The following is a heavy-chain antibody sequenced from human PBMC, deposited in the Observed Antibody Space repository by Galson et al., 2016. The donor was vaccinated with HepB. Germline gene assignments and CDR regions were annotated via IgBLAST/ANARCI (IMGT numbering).Heavy chain of an antibody. J-gene: IGHJ3*02. CDR1: GFSFNNYG. CDR3: AKLPGAAAATSDPLDI. D-gene: IGHD6-13*01. V-gene: IGHV3-30*18. Sequence: SLRLSCAASGFSFNNYGMHWVRQAPGKGLEWVAVISYDGDNKYYADSVKGRFTISRDNSKNTLFLQMNSLRTEDTAVYCCAKLPGAAAATSDPLDIWGQGKMVMVSS. CDR2: ISYDGDNK.